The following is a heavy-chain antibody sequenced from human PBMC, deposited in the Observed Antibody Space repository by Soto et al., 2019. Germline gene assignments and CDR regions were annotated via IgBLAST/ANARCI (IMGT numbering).Heavy chain of an antibody. V-gene: IGHV3-33*01. CDR1: GFAFSSSSFG. CDR3: ARYCSGGSCYGGGLDY. Sequence: QVQLVESGGGVVQPGRSLRLSCAASGFAFSSSSFGMHWVRQAPGKGLEWVAVIGYDGSTKYYGDSVKGRFTISRDRSKNTMYLQMDSLRAEDTAVYYCARYCSGGSCYGGGLDYWGQGTLVTVSS. J-gene: IGHJ4*02. D-gene: IGHD2-15*01. CDR2: IGYDGSTK.